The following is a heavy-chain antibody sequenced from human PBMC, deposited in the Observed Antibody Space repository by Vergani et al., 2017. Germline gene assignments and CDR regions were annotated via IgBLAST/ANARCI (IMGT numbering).Heavy chain of an antibody. CDR1: GFSLSNARMG. CDR3: ARIGHGDYPYYFDY. CDR2: IFSNDEK. Sequence: QESGPGLVKPSETLSLTCTVSGFSLSNARMGVSWIRQPPGKALEWLAHIFSNDEKSYSTSLKSRLTISKDTSKSQVVLTMTNMDPVGTATYYCARIGHGDYPYYFDYGGQGTLVTVSS. D-gene: IGHD4-17*01. V-gene: IGHV2-26*01. J-gene: IGHJ4*02.